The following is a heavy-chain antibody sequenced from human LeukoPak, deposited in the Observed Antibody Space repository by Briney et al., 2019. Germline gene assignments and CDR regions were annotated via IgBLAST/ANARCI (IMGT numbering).Heavy chain of an antibody. V-gene: IGHV4-59*12. CDR2: IYYSGST. Sequence: PSETLSLTCTVSGGSFSTYYWSWIRQPPGKGLEWIGCIYYSGSTNYIPSLKGRVTMSVDTSKNQFSLKLSSVTAADTAVYYCARTGYSSGWYTSKDFQHWGQGTLVTVSS. CDR3: ARTGYSSGWYTSKDFQH. D-gene: IGHD6-19*01. J-gene: IGHJ1*01. CDR1: GGSFSTYY.